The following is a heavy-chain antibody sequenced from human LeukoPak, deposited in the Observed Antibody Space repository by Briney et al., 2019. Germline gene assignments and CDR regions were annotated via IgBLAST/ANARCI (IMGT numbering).Heavy chain of an antibody. V-gene: IGHV3-7*01. CDR3: ARNPCCSTSCPSYYVDD. CDR1: GFTFSSYW. CDR2: IKQDGSEK. D-gene: IGHD2-2*01. J-gene: IGHJ4*02. Sequence: PGGSLRLSCAASGFTFSSYWMSWVRQAPGKGLEWVANIKQDGSEKYYVDSVKGRFTISRDNAKNSLYLQMNSLRAEDTAVYYCARNPCCSTSCPSYYVDDWGQGTLVTVSS.